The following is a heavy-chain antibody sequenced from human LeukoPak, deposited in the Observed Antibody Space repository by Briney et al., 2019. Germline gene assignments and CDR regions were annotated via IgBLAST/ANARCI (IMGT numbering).Heavy chain of an antibody. CDR2: ISGSGGST. J-gene: IGHJ6*02. D-gene: IGHD1-26*01. Sequence: GGSLRLSCAASGFTFSSYAMSWVRQAPGKGLEWVSAISGSGGSTYYADSVKGRFTISRDNSKNTLYLQMNSLGAEDTAVYYCAKDLTGELLYYYYGMDVWGQGTTVTVSS. V-gene: IGHV3-23*01. CDR1: GFTFSSYA. CDR3: AKDLTGELLYYYYGMDV.